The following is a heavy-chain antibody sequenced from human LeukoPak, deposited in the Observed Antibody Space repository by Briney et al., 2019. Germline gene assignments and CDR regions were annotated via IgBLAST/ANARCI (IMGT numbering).Heavy chain of an antibody. J-gene: IGHJ4*02. CDR1: GDTVSTNC. CDR3: GRVDTTLSYNLDY. Sequence: GGSLRLSCAASGDTVSTNCMIWVRQPPGKGLEWVSVIYNTGSTYNADSVKGRFTISRHNSKNTVYLQMNNLRAEDTAMYYCGRVDTTLSYNLDYWGQGTLVTVSS. D-gene: IGHD1-1*01. CDR2: IYNTGST. V-gene: IGHV3-53*04.